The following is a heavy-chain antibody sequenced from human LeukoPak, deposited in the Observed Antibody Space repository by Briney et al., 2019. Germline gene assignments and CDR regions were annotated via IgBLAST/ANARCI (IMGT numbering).Heavy chain of an antibody. CDR3: ARGSSSWFDWYFDL. D-gene: IGHD6-13*01. J-gene: IGHJ2*01. V-gene: IGHV4-38-2*01. Sequence: SETLSLTCAVSGYSISSGYYWGWVRQPPGKGLEWIGSIYHSGSTYYNPSLKSRVTMSVDTSKNQFSLKLSSVTAADTAVYYCARGSSSWFDWYFDLWGRGTLVTVSS. CDR2: IYHSGST. CDR1: GYSISSGYY.